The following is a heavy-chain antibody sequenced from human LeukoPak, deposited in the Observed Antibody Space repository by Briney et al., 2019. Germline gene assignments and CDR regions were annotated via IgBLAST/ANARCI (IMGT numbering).Heavy chain of an antibody. J-gene: IGHJ4*02. CDR1: GGSFSGYY. CDR2: INHSGST. CDR3: ARVRDTYYYDSNGQQFDY. D-gene: IGHD3-22*01. Sequence: SETLSLTCAVYGGSFSGYYWSWIRQPPGKGLEWIGEINHSGSTNYNPSLKSRVTISVDTSKNQFSLKLSSVTAADTAVYYCARVRDTYYYDSNGQQFDYWGQGTLVTVSS. V-gene: IGHV4-34*01.